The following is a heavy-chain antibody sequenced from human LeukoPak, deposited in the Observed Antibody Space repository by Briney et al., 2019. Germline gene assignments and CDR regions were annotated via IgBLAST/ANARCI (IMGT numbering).Heavy chain of an antibody. D-gene: IGHD3-3*01. Sequence: PSETLSLTCSVSGGSISTYYWTWIRQPPGKGLEGIGYIYYSGRTNYNPSLKSRVTISLNPSKNQSSLKLSSVTAADTAVYYCARAILRGYPDPRGQGTLVIVFS. CDR1: GGSISTYY. J-gene: IGHJ5*02. CDR3: ARAILRGYPDP. CDR2: IYYSGRT. V-gene: IGHV4-59*01.